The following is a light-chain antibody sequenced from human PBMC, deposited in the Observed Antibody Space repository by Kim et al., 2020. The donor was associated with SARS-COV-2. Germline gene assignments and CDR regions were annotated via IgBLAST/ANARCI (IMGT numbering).Light chain of an antibody. V-gene: IGLV3-19*01. CDR3: NSRDSNDDVV. CDR1: SLRSYV. Sequence: VALGQTGRITCQEDSLRSYVATCDQPKPGQAPILVIYGKNNQPSGIRDRFSGSSSGNTASLTNTGTQAGDEADYYCNSRDSNDDVVFGGGTQLTVL. J-gene: IGLJ2*01. CDR2: GKN.